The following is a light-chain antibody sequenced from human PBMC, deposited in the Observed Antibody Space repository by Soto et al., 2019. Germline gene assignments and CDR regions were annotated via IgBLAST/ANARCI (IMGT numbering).Light chain of an antibody. CDR3: QQYNSWPLT. CDR2: GVS. Sequence: IVLTQSPGTLSLSPGERATLSCRASQTGSNSYLAWYQQKSGQAPRLLIYGVSTRATGIPDRFSGSGSGTEFALTISRLEPEDFAVYYCQQYNSWPLTFGGGTKVEIK. J-gene: IGKJ4*01. V-gene: IGKV3-20*01. CDR1: QTGSNSY.